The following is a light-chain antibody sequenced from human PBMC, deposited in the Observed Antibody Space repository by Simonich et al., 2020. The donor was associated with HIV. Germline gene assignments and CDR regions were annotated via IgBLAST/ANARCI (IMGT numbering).Light chain of an antibody. CDR1: QSISSY. Sequence: DIQMTQSPSSLSASVGDRVTITCRASQSISSYLNWYQQKPGKAPKLLIYAASSLQSGVSSRFSGSGSRTDYTLTISSLQPEDFATYYCQQYYSTPRTFGQGTKLEIK. CDR3: QQYYSTPRT. CDR2: AAS. V-gene: IGKV1-39*01. J-gene: IGKJ2*01.